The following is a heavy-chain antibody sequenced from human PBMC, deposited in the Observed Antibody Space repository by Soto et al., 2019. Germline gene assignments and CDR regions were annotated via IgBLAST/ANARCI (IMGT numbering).Heavy chain of an antibody. V-gene: IGHV3-7*01. D-gene: IGHD6-19*01. CDR1: GFAFSSYW. Sequence: PVGSLRLSCAASGFAFSSYWMSWVRQAPGKGLEWVANIKQDGSEKYYVDSVKGRFTISRDNAKNSLYLQMNSLRAEDTAVYYCARDRMSSGWWNYYYCYGMDVWGQGTTVTASS. CDR3: ARDRMSSGWWNYYYCYGMDV. CDR2: IKQDGSEK. J-gene: IGHJ6*02.